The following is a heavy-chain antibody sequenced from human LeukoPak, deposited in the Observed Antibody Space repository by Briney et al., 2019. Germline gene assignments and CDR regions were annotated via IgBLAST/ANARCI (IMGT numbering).Heavy chain of an antibody. CDR2: IYSGGAT. D-gene: IGHD5-18*01. Sequence: GGSLRLSCAASGFTFSNDYMSWVRQAPGNGLEWVSVIYSGGATYYADSVKGRLTISRDNSKNTLYLQMNSLRAEDTAVYYCARGGGLYSYGPIDSWGQGTLVTVSS. CDR1: GFTFSNDY. CDR3: ARGGGLYSYGPIDS. J-gene: IGHJ4*02. V-gene: IGHV3-53*01.